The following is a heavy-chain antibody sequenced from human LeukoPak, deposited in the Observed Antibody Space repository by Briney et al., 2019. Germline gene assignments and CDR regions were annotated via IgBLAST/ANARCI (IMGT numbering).Heavy chain of an antibody. J-gene: IGHJ6*03. CDR1: GGSISSGSYY. CDR2: IYTSGST. Sequence: SETLSLTCTVSGGSISSGSYYWSWIRQPAGKGLEWIGRIYTSGSTNYNPSLKSRVTISVVTSKNQFSLKLSSVTAADTAVYYCAREVPPYPLEWSDYYYYMDVWGKGTTVTVSS. D-gene: IGHD3-3*01. V-gene: IGHV4-61*02. CDR3: AREVPPYPLEWSDYYYYMDV.